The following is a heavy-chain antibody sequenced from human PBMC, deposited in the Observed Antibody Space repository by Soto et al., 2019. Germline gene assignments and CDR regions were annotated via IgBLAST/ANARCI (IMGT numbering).Heavy chain of an antibody. V-gene: IGHV4-59*01. CDR3: AKYRRTDAEGYRLDF. Sequence: PSETLSLTCSVSGASINNYYWSWIRQPPEKGLEWIGYVYYTGSTSTKYNPSLQSRVAMSVDSSKNQFSLKLTSMTAADTAIYYCAKYRRTDAEGYRLDFWGPGTLVTVSS. CDR1: GASINNYY. D-gene: IGHD5-12*01. J-gene: IGHJ4*02. CDR2: VYYTGSTST.